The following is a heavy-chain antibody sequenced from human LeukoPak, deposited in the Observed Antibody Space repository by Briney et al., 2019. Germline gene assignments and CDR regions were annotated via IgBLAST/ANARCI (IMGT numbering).Heavy chain of an antibody. CDR3: AKFVDELDY. V-gene: IGHV3-48*03. D-gene: IGHD5-24*01. Sequence: GGSLRLSCAASGFTFSSYEMDWVRQAPGKGLEWVSYISSSGSTIYYADSVKGRFTISRDNSKNTLYLQMNSLRAEDTAVYYCAKFVDELDYWGQGTLVTVSS. CDR2: ISSSGSTI. J-gene: IGHJ4*02. CDR1: GFTFSSYE.